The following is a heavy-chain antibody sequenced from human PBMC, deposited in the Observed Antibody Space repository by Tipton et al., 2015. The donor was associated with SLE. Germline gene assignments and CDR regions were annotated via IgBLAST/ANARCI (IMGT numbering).Heavy chain of an antibody. CDR3: ARVHRDYYGMDV. D-gene: IGHD1-1*01. V-gene: IGHV4-34*01. CDR1: GGSFSAYY. Sequence: TLSLTCAVYGGSFSAYYWSWIRQPPGKGLEWIGYIYYSGSTNYNPSLKSRVTISVDTSKNQFSLKLSSLTAADTAVYYCARVHRDYYGMDVWGQGTTVTVSS. J-gene: IGHJ6*02. CDR2: IYYSGST.